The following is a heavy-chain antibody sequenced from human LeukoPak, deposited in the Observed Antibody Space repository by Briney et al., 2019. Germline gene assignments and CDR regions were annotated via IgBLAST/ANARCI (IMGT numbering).Heavy chain of an antibody. J-gene: IGHJ4*02. CDR3: AKDSIQGDTALDY. Sequence: PGGSLRLSCEASGFTFSYYDMHWVRQAPGKGLEWVAFIRSDGSNKYYADSVKGQFTISRDNSKNTLYLQMNSLRADDTAVYYCAKDSIQGDTALDYWGQGTLVTVSS. V-gene: IGHV3-30*02. CDR1: GFTFSYYD. CDR2: IRSDGSNK. D-gene: IGHD5-18*01.